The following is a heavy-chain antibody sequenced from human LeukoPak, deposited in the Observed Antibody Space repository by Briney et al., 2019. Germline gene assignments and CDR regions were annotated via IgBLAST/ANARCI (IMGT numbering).Heavy chain of an antibody. J-gene: IGHJ4*02. CDR2: INHGEST. V-gene: IGHV4-34*01. Sequence: SETLSLTCAVYGGSFMGYYWSWVRQPPGRGLEWSGEINHGESTDYNPSLKSRVTISGDTSQNQFSLRLSSVTAADTAVYYCAREREQRPKKRYRTGYDSWGQGPLVTVSS. CDR1: GGSFMGYY. D-gene: IGHD2-8*02. CDR3: AREREQRPKKRYRTGYDS.